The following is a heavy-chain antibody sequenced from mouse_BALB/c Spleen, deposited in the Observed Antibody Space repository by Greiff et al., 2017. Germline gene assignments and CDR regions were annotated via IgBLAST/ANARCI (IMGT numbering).Heavy chain of an antibody. CDR1: GYTFTDYA. Sequence: VHLVESGAELVRPGVSVKISCKGSGYTFTDYAMHWVKQSHAKSLEWIGVISTYYGDASYNQKFKGKATMTVDKSSSTAYMELARLTSEDSAIYYCARDYGSSYDYAMDYWGQGTSVTVSS. J-gene: IGHJ4*01. CDR3: ARDYGSSYDYAMDY. CDR2: ISTYYGDA. V-gene: IGHV1S137*01. D-gene: IGHD1-1*01.